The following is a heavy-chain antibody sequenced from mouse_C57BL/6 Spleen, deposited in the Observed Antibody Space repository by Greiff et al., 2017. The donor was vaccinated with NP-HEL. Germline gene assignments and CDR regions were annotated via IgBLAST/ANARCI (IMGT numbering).Heavy chain of an antibody. D-gene: IGHD2-5*01. J-gene: IGHJ3*01. CDR1: GYAFSSYW. CDR2: IYPGDGDT. Sequence: QVQLKESGAELVKPGASVKISCKASGYAFSSYWMNWVKQRPGKGLEWIGQIYPGDGDTNYNGKFKGKATLTADKSSSTAYMQLSSLTSEDSAVYFCARGRDSNYAWFAYWGQGTLVTVSA. V-gene: IGHV1-80*01. CDR3: ARGRDSNYAWFAY.